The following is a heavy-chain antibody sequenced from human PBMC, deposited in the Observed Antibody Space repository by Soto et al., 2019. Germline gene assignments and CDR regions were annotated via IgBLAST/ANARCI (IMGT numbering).Heavy chain of an antibody. CDR2: FYWNDDK. Sequence: QITLTESGPTLVTPTQTLTLTCSFSGFSLTTSGVAVGWFRQPPGKAPEWLALFYWNDDKRYSPSLRSRLTVTGDSSKNQVVLTLANADPVDSGTYYCAHRPTSTDDFYFDYWGQGTLVTVSS. J-gene: IGHJ4*02. D-gene: IGHD2-21*02. CDR1: GFSLTTSGVA. CDR3: AHRPTSTDDFYFDY. V-gene: IGHV2-5*01.